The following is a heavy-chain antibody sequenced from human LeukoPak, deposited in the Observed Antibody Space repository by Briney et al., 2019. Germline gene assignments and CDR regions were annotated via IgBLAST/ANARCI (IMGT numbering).Heavy chain of an antibody. J-gene: IGHJ4*02. V-gene: IGHV3-21*04. CDR3: ARPLSYYYDSSGYSN. CDR2: ISSSSSYI. D-gene: IGHD3-22*01. CDR1: GFTFSSYS. Sequence: PGGSLRLSCAASGFTFSSYSMNWVRQAPGKGLEWVSSISSSSSYIYYADSVKGRFTISRDNAKNSLYLQMNSLRAEDTAVYYCARPLSYYYDSSGYSNWGQGTLVTVSS.